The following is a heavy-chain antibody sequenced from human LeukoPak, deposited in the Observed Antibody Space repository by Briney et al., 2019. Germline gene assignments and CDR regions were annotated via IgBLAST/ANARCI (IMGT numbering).Heavy chain of an antibody. V-gene: IGHV3-7*04. Sequence: GGSLRLSCAASGFALRTYWMTWVRQAPEKGLEWVASIKQDGTEMYYVDSVKGRFTISRDNAKNSLYVQMNNLRAEDTAVYYCARDRAGNSGWYYWGQGTLVTVSS. D-gene: IGHD6-19*01. CDR2: IKQDGTEM. CDR3: ARDRAGNSGWYY. CDR1: GFALRTYW. J-gene: IGHJ4*02.